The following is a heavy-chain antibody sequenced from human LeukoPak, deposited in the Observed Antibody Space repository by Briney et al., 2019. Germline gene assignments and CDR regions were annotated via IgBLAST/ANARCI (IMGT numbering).Heavy chain of an antibody. J-gene: IGHJ4*02. CDR3: ARQSGGGSYFYLDY. D-gene: IGHD1-26*01. Sequence: SDPLSLTCTVSGGCMNSHYWSWIPQPPEKGLEWLGYIYYTGSTNYNPSVKSRVTISLDTSKTQFSLKLTSVTAVDMAVYYCARQSGGGSYFYLDYWGQGTLVTVSS. V-gene: IGHV4-59*08. CDR2: IYYTGST. CDR1: GGCMNSHY.